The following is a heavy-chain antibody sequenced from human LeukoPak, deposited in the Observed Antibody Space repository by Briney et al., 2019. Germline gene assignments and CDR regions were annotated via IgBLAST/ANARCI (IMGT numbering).Heavy chain of an antibody. CDR2: IFYRGGT. Sequence: PSETLSLTCTVPGGSMSSYYWSWIRQPPGKGLEWIGYIFYRGGTTLNPSLKSRVTISVDTSKNYFSLKLTSVTAADTAVYYCARLGGNGVYFDYWGQGILVTVSS. CDR1: GGSMSSYY. CDR3: ARLGGNGVYFDY. V-gene: IGHV4-59*08. D-gene: IGHD2-8*01. J-gene: IGHJ4*02.